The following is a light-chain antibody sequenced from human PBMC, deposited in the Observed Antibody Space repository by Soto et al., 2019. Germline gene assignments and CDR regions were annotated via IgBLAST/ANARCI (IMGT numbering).Light chain of an antibody. Sequence: DIQMTQSPSSLSASVGDRVTIACQSSHGVSRNLNWFQQKPGEAPKLLIYDASNLERGVPSRFSGSGSGTDFTLTISSLQPEDVATYYCQQYNSMLSFGGGTEVEIK. J-gene: IGKJ4*01. CDR3: QQYNSMLS. CDR2: DAS. V-gene: IGKV1-33*01. CDR1: HGVSRN.